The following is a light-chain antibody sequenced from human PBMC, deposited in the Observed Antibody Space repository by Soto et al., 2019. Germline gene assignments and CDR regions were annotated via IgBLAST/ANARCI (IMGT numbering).Light chain of an antibody. CDR3: QQYNTWSSIT. J-gene: IGKJ5*01. Sequence: EIVMTQSPATLSVSPGERVTLSCRASQSISSNLAWYQQKPGQAPSLLMYGTSTRATGIPARFSGSGSGTEFTLTISSLQSEDFAVYYWQQYNTWSSITLGQGTRLEIK. CDR1: QSISSN. CDR2: GTS. V-gene: IGKV3-15*01.